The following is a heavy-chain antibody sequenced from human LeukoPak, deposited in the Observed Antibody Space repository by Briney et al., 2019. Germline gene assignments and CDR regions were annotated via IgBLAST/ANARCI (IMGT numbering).Heavy chain of an antibody. Sequence: GGSLRLSCAASGFTFRSYEMNWVRHAPGRGLEWVSHISGGGESTVYPDAVKGRFIISRDNTKNSLYLQVNSLRVEDTGVYYCARRSGRRYEYWGQGVLVTVSP. J-gene: IGHJ4*02. CDR3: ARRSGRRYEY. D-gene: IGHD5-24*01. CDR2: ISGGGEST. V-gene: IGHV3-48*03. CDR1: GFTFRSYE.